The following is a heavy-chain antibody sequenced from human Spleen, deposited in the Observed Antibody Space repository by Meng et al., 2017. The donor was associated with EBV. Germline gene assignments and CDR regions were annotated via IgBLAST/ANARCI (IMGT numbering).Heavy chain of an antibody. D-gene: IGHD6-19*01. CDR3: ARPFPSWQSPRLDPFGA. J-gene: IGHJ5*02. V-gene: IGHV4-39*01. CDR1: GDSISSFYY. CDR2: VHYTGST. Sequence: QRQLRESGPEQVQPSETLSLTCTVSGDSISSFYYWGWIRQPPGRGLEWIGSVHYTGSTYYSPSLKSRVTVSVDTSKNQFSLRLTSVTAADTAVYYCARPFPSWQSPRLDPFGAWGQGTLVTVSS.